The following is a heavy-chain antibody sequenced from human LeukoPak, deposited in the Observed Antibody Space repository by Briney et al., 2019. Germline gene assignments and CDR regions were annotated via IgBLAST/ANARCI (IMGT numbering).Heavy chain of an antibody. CDR3: ARQTNYGSGSYYSNNWFDP. J-gene: IGHJ5*02. CDR1: GGSISSGGYY. D-gene: IGHD3-10*01. CDR2: IYYSGST. V-gene: IGHV4-31*03. Sequence: ASQTLSLTCTVSGGSISSGGYYWSWIRQHPGKGLEWIGYIYYSGSTYYNPSLKSRVTISVDTSKNQFSLKLSSVTAADTAVYYCARQTNYGSGSYYSNNWFDPWGQGTLVTVSS.